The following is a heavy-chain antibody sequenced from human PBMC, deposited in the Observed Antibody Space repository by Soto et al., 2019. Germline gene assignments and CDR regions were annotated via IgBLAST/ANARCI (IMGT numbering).Heavy chain of an antibody. CDR1: GHTFHNYA. V-gene: IGHV3-23*01. CDR2: ISGSGGST. J-gene: IGHJ4*02. CDR3: AKVSRCIGVVPAALN. D-gene: IGHD2-2*01. Sequence: EVQLLESGGGLVQPGGSLRLSCVASGHTFHNYAMSWVRQAPGKGRAWVSGISGSGGSTYYADSVRGRFTISRDDSKNTLYLQMNSLRAEDTAVYYCAKVSRCIGVVPAALNWGQGTLVTVSS.